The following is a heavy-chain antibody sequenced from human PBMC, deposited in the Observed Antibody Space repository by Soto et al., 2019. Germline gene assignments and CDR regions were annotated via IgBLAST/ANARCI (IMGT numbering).Heavy chain of an antibody. V-gene: IGHV4-34*01. CDR2: VNPGGIT. Sequence: SETLSLTCAVYGGSLSGYYWTWIRQPPGKGLEWIGEVNPGGITNYSPSVKSRLTISLDTSKKQVSLEMTSVTAADTAVYYCGRLVLKMAIQSLDSWGPATLLTVSS. D-gene: IGHD2-8*01. CDR3: GRLVLKMAIQSLDS. J-gene: IGHJ4*02. CDR1: GGSLSGYY.